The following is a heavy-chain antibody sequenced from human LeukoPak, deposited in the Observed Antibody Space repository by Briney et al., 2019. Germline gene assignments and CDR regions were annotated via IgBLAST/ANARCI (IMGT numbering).Heavy chain of an antibody. CDR2: ITGDSDTI. V-gene: IGHV3-48*02. J-gene: IGHJ3*02. Sequence: GGSLRLSCAASGFTFRGYGMNWVRQAPGNGLKWVSYITGDSDTIYYADSEKGRFTISRDNAKNSLYLQMNGLRDEDTAVYYCARTTSWPLAFDIWGQGTMVTVSS. CDR1: GFTFRGYG. CDR3: ARTTSWPLAFDI. D-gene: IGHD1-1*01.